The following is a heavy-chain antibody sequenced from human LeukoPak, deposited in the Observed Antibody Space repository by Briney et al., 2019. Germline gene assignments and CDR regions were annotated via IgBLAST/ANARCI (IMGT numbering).Heavy chain of an antibody. D-gene: IGHD3-22*01. CDR3: AREAYYDSSGYTY. Sequence: PSQTLSLTCTVSGGSISSGSYYWSWIRQPAGKGLEWIGRIYTSGSTNYNPSLKSRVTMSVDTSKNQFSLKLSSVTAADTAVYYCAREAYYDSSGYTYWGQGTLVTVSS. J-gene: IGHJ4*02. V-gene: IGHV4-61*02. CDR2: IYTSGST. CDR1: GGSISSGSYY.